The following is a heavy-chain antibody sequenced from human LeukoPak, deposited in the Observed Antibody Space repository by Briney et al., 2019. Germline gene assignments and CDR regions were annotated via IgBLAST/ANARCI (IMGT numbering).Heavy chain of an antibody. D-gene: IGHD3-10*01. J-gene: IGHJ4*02. Sequence: SETLSLTCAVSGGSISGYYWSWIRQPPGKGLEWLGYIYDSENINYYPSLKSRVTISVDASRNQFSLKLSSVTAADAAVYYSARIYGSGSHDYWGQGTLVTVSS. CDR1: GGSISGYY. V-gene: IGHV4-59*01. CDR3: ARIYGSGSHDY. CDR2: IYDSENI.